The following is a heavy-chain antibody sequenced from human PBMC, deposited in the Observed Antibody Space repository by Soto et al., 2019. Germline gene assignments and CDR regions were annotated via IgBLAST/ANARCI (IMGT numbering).Heavy chain of an antibody. CDR1: GFTFSSYA. D-gene: IGHD3-22*01. CDR3: ANKNYYDSSGYWYYFDY. CDR2: ISGSGGST. V-gene: IGHV3-23*01. J-gene: IGHJ4*02. Sequence: GGSLRLSCAASGFTFSSYAMSWVRQAPGKGLEWVSAISGSGGSTYYADSVKGRFTISRDNSKNTLYLQMNSLRAEDTAVYYCANKNYYDSSGYWYYFDYWGQGTLVTVSS.